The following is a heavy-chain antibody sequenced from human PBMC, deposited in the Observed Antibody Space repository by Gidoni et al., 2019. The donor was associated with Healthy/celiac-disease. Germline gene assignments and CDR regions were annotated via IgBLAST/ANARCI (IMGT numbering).Heavy chain of an antibody. CDR1: GFTFSSYG. CDR3: AKDQDIVVVPDALGALMDV. D-gene: IGHD2-2*01. Sequence: SCAASGFTFSSYGMHWVRQAPGKGLEWVAVISYDGSNKYYADSVKGRFTISRDNSKNTLYLQMNSLRAEDTAVYYCAKDQDIVVVPDALGALMDVWGQGTTVTVSS. J-gene: IGHJ6*02. V-gene: IGHV3-30*18. CDR2: ISYDGSNK.